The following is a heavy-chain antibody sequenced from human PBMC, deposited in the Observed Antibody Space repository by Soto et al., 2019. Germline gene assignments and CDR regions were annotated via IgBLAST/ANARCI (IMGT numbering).Heavy chain of an antibody. CDR1: GFSLTTSGVG. CDR3: AHRVLRTVFGLVTTTAIYFDF. CDR2: IYWDDDK. V-gene: IGHV2-5*02. J-gene: IGHJ4*02. Sequence: QITLNESGPTPVKPRQTLTLTCTFSGFSLTTSGVGVGWIRQSPGKAPEWLALIYWDDDKRYSPSLKSRLTLTKDTPKNQVVLTMADLDPADTATYYCAHRVLRTVFGLVTTTAIYFDFWGQGTPVAVSS. D-gene: IGHD3-3*01.